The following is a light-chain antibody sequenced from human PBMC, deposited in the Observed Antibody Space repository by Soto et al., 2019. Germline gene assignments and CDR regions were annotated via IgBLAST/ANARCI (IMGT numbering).Light chain of an antibody. Sequence: DIQMTQSPSSLSASVGDRVTITFRASQSISSYLNWYQQKPGKAPKLLIYAASSLQSGVPSRCSGSGSGTDFTLTISSLQPEDFATYYCQQSYSTIWTFGQGTKVEIK. V-gene: IGKV1-39*01. CDR3: QQSYSTIWT. J-gene: IGKJ1*01. CDR2: AAS. CDR1: QSISSY.